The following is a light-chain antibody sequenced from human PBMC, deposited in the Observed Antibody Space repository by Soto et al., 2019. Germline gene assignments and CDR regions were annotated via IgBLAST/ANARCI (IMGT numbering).Light chain of an antibody. V-gene: IGKV3-20*01. CDR2: GAS. Sequence: EIVLTLSPGTLSLSPGERATLSCRASQSVSSTSLAWYQQKPGLAPRLLIYGASSRATGIPDRFSGSGSGTDFTLTITRLEPEDFAVYYCQQYGSSPWTFGQGTKVEIK. CDR1: QSVSSTS. J-gene: IGKJ1*01. CDR3: QQYGSSPWT.